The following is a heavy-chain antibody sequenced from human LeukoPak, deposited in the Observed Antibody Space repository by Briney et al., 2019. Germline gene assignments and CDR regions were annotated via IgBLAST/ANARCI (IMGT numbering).Heavy chain of an antibody. Sequence: GGSLRLSCAASGFTVSSNYMSWVRQAPGKGLEWVSVIYSGGSTYYADSVKGRFTISRDNSKNTLYLQMNSLRAEDTAVYYCARVRSLVYDKSERTFNYWGQGTLVTVSS. V-gene: IGHV3-53*01. CDR3: ARVRSLVYDKSERTFNY. J-gene: IGHJ4*02. CDR1: GFTVSSNY. CDR2: IYSGGST. D-gene: IGHD3-22*01.